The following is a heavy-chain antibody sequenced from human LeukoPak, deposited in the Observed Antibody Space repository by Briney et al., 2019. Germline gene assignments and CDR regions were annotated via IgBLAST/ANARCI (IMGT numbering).Heavy chain of an antibody. CDR1: GFTFSSYA. CDR3: AGGMVRGVIVNFYYYGMDV. V-gene: IGHV3-30-3*01. CDR2: ISHDGSEK. J-gene: IGHJ6*02. D-gene: IGHD3-10*01. Sequence: GGSLRLSCAASGFTFSSYAVYWVRQAPGKGLEWVAVISHDGSEKYYADSVKGRFTISRDNSKNTLYLQLNSLGAEDTAVYYCAGGMVRGVIVNFYYYGMDVWGQGTTVTVSS.